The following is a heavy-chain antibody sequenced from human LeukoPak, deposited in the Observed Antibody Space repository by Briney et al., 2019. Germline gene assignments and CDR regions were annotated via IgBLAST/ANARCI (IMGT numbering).Heavy chain of an antibody. J-gene: IGHJ5*02. CDR3: ARDPRDYDILTGVLWGCWFDP. CDR1: GYTFTSYY. D-gene: IGHD3-9*01. CDR2: INPSGGST. Sequence: ASVKVSCKASGYTFTSYYMHWVRQAPPQGLEWMGIINPSGGSTSYAQKFQGRVNKTRDTSTSTVYMELSSLRSEHTAVYYCARDPRDYDILTGVLWGCWFDPWGQGTLVTVSS. V-gene: IGHV1-46*01.